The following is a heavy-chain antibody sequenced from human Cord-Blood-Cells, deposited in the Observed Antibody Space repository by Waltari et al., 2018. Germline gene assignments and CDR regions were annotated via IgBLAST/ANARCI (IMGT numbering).Heavy chain of an antibody. CDR3: ARQDYYDRFSRDY. D-gene: IGHD3-22*01. Sequence: QVQLQQWGAGLLKPSETLSLTCAVYGGSFSGYYWSWIRQPPGKGLEWIGEINHSGSTNYHPSLKSRVTISVATSKNQFSLKLSSVTAADTAVYYCARQDYYDRFSRDYWGQGTLVTVSS. CDR1: GGSFSGYY. J-gene: IGHJ4*02. CDR2: INHSGST. V-gene: IGHV4-34*01.